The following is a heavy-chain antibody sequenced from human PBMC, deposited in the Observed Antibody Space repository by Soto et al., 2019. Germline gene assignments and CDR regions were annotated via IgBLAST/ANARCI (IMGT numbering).Heavy chain of an antibody. CDR2: IYYTGST. D-gene: IGHD3-22*01. V-gene: IGHV4-39*01. Sequence: SETLSLTCAVSGGSSSSYYWGWIRQPPGKGLEWIGNIYYTGSTYYNPSLKSRVTISVDTSKNQFSLKLSSVTAADTAVYYCMLGSGWKDFDYWGQGTLVTVSS. CDR1: GGSSSSYY. J-gene: IGHJ4*02. CDR3: MLGSGWKDFDY.